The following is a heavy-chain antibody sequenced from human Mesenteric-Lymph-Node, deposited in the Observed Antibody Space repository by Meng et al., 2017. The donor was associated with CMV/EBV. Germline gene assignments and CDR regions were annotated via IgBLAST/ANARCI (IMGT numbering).Heavy chain of an antibody. D-gene: IGHD5-24*01. CDR3: ARKGGYNLGDDAFDI. V-gene: IGHV5-51*01. Sequence: GESLKISCKGSGYSFTSYWIGWVRQMPGKGLQWMGIIYPGDSDTRYSPSFQGQVTISADKSISTAYLQWSSLKASDTAMYYCARKGGYNLGDDAFDIWGQGTMVTVSS. J-gene: IGHJ3*02. CDR1: GYSFTSYW. CDR2: IYPGDSDT.